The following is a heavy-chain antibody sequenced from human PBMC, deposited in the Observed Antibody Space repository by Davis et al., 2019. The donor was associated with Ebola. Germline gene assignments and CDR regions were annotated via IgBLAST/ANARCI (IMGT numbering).Heavy chain of an antibody. J-gene: IGHJ6*02. D-gene: IGHD2-21*02. CDR1: GFTFSSYW. Sequence: GESLKISCAASGFTFSSYWMSWVRQAPGKGLEWVANIKQDGSEKYYVDSVKCRITISRDKAKNSLYLQLNSLRAEDTAVYYCARQRTGGSCSGGDCSLYYHPLDVWGRGTTVTVSS. V-gene: IGHV3-7*01. CDR2: IKQDGSEK. CDR3: ARQRTGGSCSGGDCSLYYHPLDV.